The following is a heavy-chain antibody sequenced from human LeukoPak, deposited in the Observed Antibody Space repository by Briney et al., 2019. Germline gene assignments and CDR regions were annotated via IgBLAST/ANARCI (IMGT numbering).Heavy chain of an antibody. CDR1: GGSMSSYY. Sequence: PSETLSLTCSVSGGSMSSYYWSWVRQPPGKGLERIGYIYYTGSTSYNPSLKSRVTISVDTSKNQFSLKLSSVTAANTAVYYCARYYYGSGGLDIWGQGTLVTVSS. J-gene: IGHJ4*02. V-gene: IGHV4-59*01. CDR2: IYYTGST. CDR3: ARYYYGSGGLDI. D-gene: IGHD3-10*01.